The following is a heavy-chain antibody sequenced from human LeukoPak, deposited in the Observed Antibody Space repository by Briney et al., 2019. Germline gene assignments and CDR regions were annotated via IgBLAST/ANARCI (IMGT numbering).Heavy chain of an antibody. CDR2: IYVDDDK. D-gene: IGHD6-25*01. CDR3: AHRQRQLGLYCFAY. Sequence: SGPTLVNPTQTLTLTCTFSGFSLDTGGVGVGWIRQPPGKPLEWLALIYVDDDKRYSPSLKSRLTITKDTSKNQVVLTMTNMDPGDTATYYCAHRQRQLGLYCFAYWGQGTLVTVSS. V-gene: IGHV2-5*02. J-gene: IGHJ4*02. CDR1: GFSLDTGGVG.